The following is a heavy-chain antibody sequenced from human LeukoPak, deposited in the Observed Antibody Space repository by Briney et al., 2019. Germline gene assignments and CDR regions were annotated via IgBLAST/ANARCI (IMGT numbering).Heavy chain of an antibody. CDR1: GFTFDDYA. J-gene: IGHJ4*02. D-gene: IGHD6-6*01. CDR3: ARIGYSSSTWDY. V-gene: IGHV3-9*01. Sequence: GGSLRLSCAASGFTFDDYAMHWVRQAPGKGLEWVSGISWNSGSIGYVDSLKGRFTISRDNAKNSLYLQMNSLRAEDTAVYYCARIGYSSSTWDYWGQGTLVTVSS. CDR2: ISWNSGSI.